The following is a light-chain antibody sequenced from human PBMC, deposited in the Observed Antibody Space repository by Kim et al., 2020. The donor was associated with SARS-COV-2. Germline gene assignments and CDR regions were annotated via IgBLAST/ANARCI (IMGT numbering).Light chain of an antibody. J-gene: IGLJ3*02. V-gene: IGLV3-1*01. CDR1: NLGDKY. CDR3: QAWDNNAAV. Sequence: SYELTQPPSVSVSPGQTVTITCSGSNLGDKYAYWYQKKAGQSPVLVIYQHTKRPSGLSQRFSGSSSGNTATLTISRAQTMDEADYYCQAWDNNAAVFGGG. CDR2: QHT.